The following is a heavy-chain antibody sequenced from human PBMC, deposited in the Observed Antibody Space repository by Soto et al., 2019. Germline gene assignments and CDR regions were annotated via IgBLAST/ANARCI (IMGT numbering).Heavy chain of an antibody. J-gene: IGHJ6*02. CDR2: IYSGGAT. V-gene: IGHV3-53*01. CDR3: AKGRSYYYYYGVDV. CDR1: GFSVSTSH. Sequence: PGGSLRLSCAAAGFSVSTSHMNWVRQTPGKGLEWVSVIYSGGATYYAASVKGRFTISRDNSKSTLYLQMNSLRAEDTALYYCAKGRSYYYYYGVDVWGQGTTVTVSS.